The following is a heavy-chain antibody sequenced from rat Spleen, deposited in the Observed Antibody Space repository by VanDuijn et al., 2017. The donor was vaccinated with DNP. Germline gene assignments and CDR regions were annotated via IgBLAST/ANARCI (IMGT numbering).Heavy chain of an antibody. CDR2: INSAGNT. CDR3: ASTQFSGDVNWFAY. J-gene: IGHJ3*01. CDR1: GYSITRNYR. V-gene: IGHV3-3*01. D-gene: IGHD1-1*01. Sequence: EVQLQESGPGLVESSQSLSLTCSVTGYSITRNYRWNWIRKFPGNKLEWMGYINSAGNTRYSPSLKSRISITRDTSKNQFFLQVNSVTAEDTATYYCASTQFSGDVNWFAYWGQGTLVTVSS.